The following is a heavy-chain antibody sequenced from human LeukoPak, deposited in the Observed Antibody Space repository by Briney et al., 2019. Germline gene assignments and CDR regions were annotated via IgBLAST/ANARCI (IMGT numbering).Heavy chain of an antibody. CDR3: ARTTGIAAAVTFDY. D-gene: IGHD6-13*01. Sequence: SETLSLTCTVSGSSISSYYWSWIRQPPGKGLEWIGYIYYSGSTNYNPSLKSRVTISVDTSKNQFSLKLSSVTAADTAVYYCARTTGIAAAVTFDYWGQGTLVTVSS. V-gene: IGHV4-59*01. J-gene: IGHJ4*02. CDR1: GSSISSYY. CDR2: IYYSGST.